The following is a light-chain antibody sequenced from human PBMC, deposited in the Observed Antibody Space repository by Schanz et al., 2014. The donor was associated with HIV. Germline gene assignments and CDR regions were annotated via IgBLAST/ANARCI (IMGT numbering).Light chain of an antibody. CDR1: NSNIGNNF. CDR2: DNY. CDR3: AVWDNALSSVM. J-gene: IGLJ3*02. Sequence: QSVLTQPPSVSAAPGQKVTISCSGSNSNIGNNFVSRYRHLPGTAPKLLIFDNYQRPSEIPDRFSGSKSGASATLGVTGLQTGDEAHYYCAVWDNALSSVMFGGGTKLTVL. V-gene: IGLV1-51*01.